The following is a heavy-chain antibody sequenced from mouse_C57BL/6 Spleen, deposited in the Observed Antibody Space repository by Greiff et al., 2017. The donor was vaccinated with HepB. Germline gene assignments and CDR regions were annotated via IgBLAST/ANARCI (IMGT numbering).Heavy chain of an antibody. CDR3: ARVEIYYGNYENAMDY. Sequence: QVQLKQPGAELVRPGSSVKLSCKASGYTFTSYWMHWVKQRPIQGLEWIGNIDPSDSETHYNQKFKDKATLTVDKSSSTAYMQLSSLTSEDSAVYYCARVEIYYGNYENAMDYWGQGTSVTVSS. CDR1: GYTFTSYW. V-gene: IGHV1-52*01. D-gene: IGHD2-1*01. J-gene: IGHJ4*01. CDR2: IDPSDSET.